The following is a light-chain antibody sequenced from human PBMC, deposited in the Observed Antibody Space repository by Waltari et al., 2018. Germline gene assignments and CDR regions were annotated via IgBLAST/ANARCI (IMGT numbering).Light chain of an antibody. CDR2: EVS. CDR1: SRDGGDYNY. J-gene: IGLJ2*01. CDR3: ISYSSSTTLGV. Sequence: QSALTQPASVSGSPGQSITISCSGSSRDGGDYNYVPWYQQPPGQAPKLLIYEVSNRPSGVSNRFSGSKSGNTASLTISWLLAEDEADYYCISYSSSTTLGVFGGGTKLTVL. V-gene: IGLV2-14*03.